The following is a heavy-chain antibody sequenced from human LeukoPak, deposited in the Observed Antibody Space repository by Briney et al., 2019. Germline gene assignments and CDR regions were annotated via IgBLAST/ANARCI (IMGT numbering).Heavy chain of an antibody. V-gene: IGHV1-18*04. D-gene: IGHD2-2*03. CDR3: ARLRLDIVVVPAAEYYFDY. Sequence: ASVKVSCKASGYTFTSDGISWVRQAPGQGPECMGWISAYNGNTNYAQKLQGRVTMTTDTSTSTAYMELRSLRSDDTAVYYCARLRLDIVVVPAAEYYFDYWGQGTLVTVSS. J-gene: IGHJ4*02. CDR2: ISAYNGNT. CDR1: GYTFTSDG.